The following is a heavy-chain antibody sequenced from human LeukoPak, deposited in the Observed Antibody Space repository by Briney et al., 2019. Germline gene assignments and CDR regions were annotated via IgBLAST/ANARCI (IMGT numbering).Heavy chain of an antibody. CDR3: ARNGDYYRLDY. J-gene: IGHJ4*02. V-gene: IGHV3-7*01. D-gene: IGHD3-22*01. CDR1: GFIFSNYW. CDR2: IRGDGYEK. Sequence: GGSLRLSCEVSGFIFSNYWMTWVRQAPGKGLEWVANIRGDGYEKQFADSVKGRFTISRDNAKDSLYLQMNNLRVEDTAVFYCARNGDYYRLDYWGQGTLVTVSS.